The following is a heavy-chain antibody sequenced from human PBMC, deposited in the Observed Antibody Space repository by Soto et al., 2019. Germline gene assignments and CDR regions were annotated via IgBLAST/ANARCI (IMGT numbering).Heavy chain of an antibody. J-gene: IGHJ4*02. CDR2: IWYDGSNK. V-gene: IGHV3-33*01. Sequence: GGSLRLSCAASGFTFSSYGMHWVRQAPGKGLEWVAVIWYDGSNKYYADSVKGRFTISRDNSKNTLYLQMNSLRAEDTAVYYCAREPLQQLAFFDYWGQGTLVTVSS. D-gene: IGHD6-13*01. CDR1: GFTFSSYG. CDR3: AREPLQQLAFFDY.